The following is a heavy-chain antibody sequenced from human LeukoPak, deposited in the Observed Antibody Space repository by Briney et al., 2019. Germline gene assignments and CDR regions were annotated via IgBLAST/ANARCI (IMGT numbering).Heavy chain of an antibody. CDR3: ARGSYSGSYSPPFDY. V-gene: IGHV4-59*01. Sequence: SETLSLTCTVSGGSISSYYWSWIRQPPGKGLEWIGYIYYSGSTNYNPSLKSRVTISVDTSKNQFSLKLSSVTAADTAVYYCARGSYSGSYSPPFDYWGQGTLVTVSS. CDR1: GGSISSYY. D-gene: IGHD1-26*01. J-gene: IGHJ4*02. CDR2: IYYSGST.